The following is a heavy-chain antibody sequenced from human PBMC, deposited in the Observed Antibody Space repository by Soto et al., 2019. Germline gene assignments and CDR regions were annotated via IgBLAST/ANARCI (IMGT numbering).Heavy chain of an antibody. CDR2: INPNSGNI. D-gene: IGHD3-10*01. CDR3: ARGRASGSYYLLDY. Sequence: ASVKVSCKASGNTFTSYDINWVRQATGHVLEWMGWINPNSGNIGYEQKFQGRVTMTRDTAIRTAYMEVSRLRSDDTAVYYCARGRASGSYYLLDYWG. J-gene: IGHJ4*01. CDR1: GNTFTSYD. V-gene: IGHV1-8*01.